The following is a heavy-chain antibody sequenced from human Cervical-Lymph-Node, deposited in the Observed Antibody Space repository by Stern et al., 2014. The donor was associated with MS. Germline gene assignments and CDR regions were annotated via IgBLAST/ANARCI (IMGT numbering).Heavy chain of an antibody. D-gene: IGHD2-15*01. CDR1: GGSMTSYH. J-gene: IGHJ2*01. CDR3: ARQGYCSGATCYYWYFDL. Sequence: QVQLQESGPGLVKPSETLSLTCIVSGGSMTSYHWGWIRQPPGKGLEWIGTVYFSGSTYYNPSLKNRVTISAPNNTFSLKLNSVTAADTAVYYCARQGYCSGATCYYWYFDLWGRGTLVTVSS. V-gene: IGHV4-39*01. CDR2: VYFSGST.